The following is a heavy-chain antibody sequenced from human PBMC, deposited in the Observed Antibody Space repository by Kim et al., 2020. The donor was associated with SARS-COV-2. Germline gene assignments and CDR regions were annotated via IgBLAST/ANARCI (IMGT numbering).Heavy chain of an antibody. CDR1: GFTFSSYG. D-gene: IGHD3-10*01. J-gene: IGHJ3*02. Sequence: GGSLRLSCAASGFTFSSYGMHWVRQAPGKGLEWVAVISYDGSNKYYADSVKGRFTISRDNSKNTLYLQMNSLRAEDTAVYYCAKDSRVFGELNIDIWGQGTMVTVSS. CDR2: ISYDGSNK. V-gene: IGHV3-30*18. CDR3: AKDSRVFGELNIDI.